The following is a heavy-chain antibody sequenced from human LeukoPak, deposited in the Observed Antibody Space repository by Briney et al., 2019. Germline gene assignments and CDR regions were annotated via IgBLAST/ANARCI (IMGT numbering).Heavy chain of an antibody. Sequence: GGSLRLSCAASGFTFSDYYMSWIRQAPGKGLEWVSYISSSGSTIYYADSVKGRFTTSRDNAKNSLYLQMNSLRAEDTAVYYCARGSSSWYGSTDLDYWGQGTLVTVSS. D-gene: IGHD6-13*01. CDR2: ISSSGSTI. J-gene: IGHJ4*02. CDR1: GFTFSDYY. V-gene: IGHV3-11*04. CDR3: ARGSSSWYGSTDLDY.